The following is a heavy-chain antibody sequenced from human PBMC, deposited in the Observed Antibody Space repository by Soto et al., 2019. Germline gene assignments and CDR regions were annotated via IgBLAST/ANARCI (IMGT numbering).Heavy chain of an antibody. CDR3: ARESGDWPLNWFDP. J-gene: IGHJ5*02. V-gene: IGHV3-74*01. CDR1: GFTFSSYW. Sequence: GGSLRLSCAASGFTFSSYWMHWVRQAPGKGLVWVSRINSDGSSTSYADSVKGRFTISRDNAKNTLYLQMNGLTAEDTAVYYCARESGDWPLNWFDPWGLGTLVTVSS. D-gene: IGHD2-21*02. CDR2: INSDGSST.